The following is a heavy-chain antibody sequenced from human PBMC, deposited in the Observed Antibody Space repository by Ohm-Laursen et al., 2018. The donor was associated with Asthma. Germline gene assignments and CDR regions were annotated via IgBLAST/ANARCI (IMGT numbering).Heavy chain of an antibody. CDR3: ARDPASPGVYYFDY. Sequence: SETLSLTCSVSGGSIISGGYYWSWIRQHPGKGLEWIGNIYYRGNAYYNPYLKSRVTIGLDTSKDQFSLNLNSVTAADTAVYSCARDPASPGVYYFDYWGQGTLVTVSS. D-gene: IGHD3-3*01. CDR2: IYYRGNA. V-gene: IGHV4-31*02. CDR1: GGSIISGGYY. J-gene: IGHJ4*02.